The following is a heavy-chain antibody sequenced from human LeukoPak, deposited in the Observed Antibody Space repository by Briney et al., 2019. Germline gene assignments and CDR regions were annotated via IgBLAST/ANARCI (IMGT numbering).Heavy chain of an antibody. V-gene: IGHV1-2*02. CDR2: IRPMTGDT. D-gene: IGHD5-12*01. CDR1: GYNFRAYY. CDR3: ARGPRVATIPDY. J-gene: IGHJ4*02. Sequence: ASVMVSCKASGYNFRAYYIHWVRQAPGQGLEWLGYIRPMTGDTNYAQKFQDRVTFSMDTPTATAYMELRSLRSDDTAVYYCARGPRVATIPDYWGQGTLVTVSS.